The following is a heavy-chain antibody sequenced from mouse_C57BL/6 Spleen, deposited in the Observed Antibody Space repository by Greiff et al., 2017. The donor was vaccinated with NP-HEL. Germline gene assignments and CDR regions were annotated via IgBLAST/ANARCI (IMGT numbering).Heavy chain of an antibody. Sequence: VQLQQSGAELARPGASVKLSCKASGYTFTSYGISWVKQRTGQGLEWIGEIYPRSGNTYYNEKFKGKATLTADKSSSTAYMELRSLTSEDSAVYFCARNYGSSGFDYWGQGTTLTVSS. V-gene: IGHV1-81*01. CDR1: GYTFTSYG. J-gene: IGHJ2*01. D-gene: IGHD1-1*01. CDR3: ARNYGSSGFDY. CDR2: IYPRSGNT.